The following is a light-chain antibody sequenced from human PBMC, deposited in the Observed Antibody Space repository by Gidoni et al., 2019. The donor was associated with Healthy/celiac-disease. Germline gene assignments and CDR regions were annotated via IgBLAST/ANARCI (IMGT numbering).Light chain of an antibody. CDR1: QSVSSN. J-gene: IGKJ4*01. V-gene: IGKV3-15*01. Sequence: EIVMTLSPATLSVSPGERATLSCRASQSVSSNLAWYQQKPGQAPRFLIYGASTRATGIPARFSGSGSGTEFTLTISSLQSEDFAVYYCQQYNNWPSLTFGGGTKVEIK. CDR3: QQYNNWPSLT. CDR2: GAS.